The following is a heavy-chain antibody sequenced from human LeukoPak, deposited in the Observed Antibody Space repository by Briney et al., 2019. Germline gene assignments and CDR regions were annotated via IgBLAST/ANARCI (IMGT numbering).Heavy chain of an antibody. CDR2: INHSGST. CDR1: GGSFSGYY. J-gene: IGHJ1*01. V-gene: IGHV4-34*01. CDR3: ARGYCSSTSCYSLGYFQH. Sequence: SETLSLTCAVYGGSFSGYYWSWIRQPPGKGLEWIGEINHSGSTNYNPSLKSRVTISVDTSKNQFSLKLSSVTAADTAVYYCARGYCSSTSCYSLGYFQHWGQGTLVTVSS. D-gene: IGHD2-2*01.